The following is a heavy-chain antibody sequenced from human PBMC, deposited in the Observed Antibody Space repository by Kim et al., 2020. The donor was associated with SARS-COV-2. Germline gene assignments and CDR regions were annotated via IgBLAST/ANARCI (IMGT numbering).Heavy chain of an antibody. Sequence: GGSLRLSCAASGFTFSSYSMNWVRQAPGKGLEWVSSISSSSSYIYYADSVKGRFTISRDNAKNSLYLQMNSLRAEDTAVYYCARGPTIFGVVITLDYWGQGTLVTVSS. J-gene: IGHJ4*02. D-gene: IGHD3-3*01. CDR3: ARGPTIFGVVITLDY. CDR2: ISSSSSYI. V-gene: IGHV3-21*01. CDR1: GFTFSSYS.